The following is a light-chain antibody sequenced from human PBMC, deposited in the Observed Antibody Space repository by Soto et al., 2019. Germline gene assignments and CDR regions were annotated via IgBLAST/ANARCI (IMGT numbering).Light chain of an antibody. CDR2: KAS. CDR1: QSISIW. Sequence: DIQMTQSPSTLPASVGDRVTITCRASQSISIWLAWYQQKPGKAPQLLIYKASILERGVSSRFSGSGSGTEFTLTISSLQPDDFATYYCQQYNSYLWTFGQGTKVEVK. J-gene: IGKJ1*01. CDR3: QQYNSYLWT. V-gene: IGKV1-5*03.